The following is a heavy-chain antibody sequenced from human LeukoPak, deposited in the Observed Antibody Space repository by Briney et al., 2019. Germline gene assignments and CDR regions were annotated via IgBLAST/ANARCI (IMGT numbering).Heavy chain of an antibody. CDR3: ARAPVSTAYLHYYSMDV. CDR2: INHSGST. V-gene: IGHV4-34*01. Sequence: NPSETLSLTCAVYGGSFSGYYWSWIRQPPGKGLEWIGEINHSGSTNYNPSLKSRVTISVDTSKNQFSLKLTSVTAADTAVYYCARAPVSTAYLHYYSMDVWGKGTMVTVSS. D-gene: IGHD3-16*01. CDR1: GGSFSGYY. J-gene: IGHJ6*03.